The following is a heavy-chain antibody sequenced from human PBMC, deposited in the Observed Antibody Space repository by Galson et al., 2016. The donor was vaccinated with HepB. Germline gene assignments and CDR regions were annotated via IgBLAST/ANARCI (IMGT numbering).Heavy chain of an antibody. V-gene: IGHV4-59*01. CDR1: GGSFSSYL. Sequence: SETLSLTCTVSGGSFSSYLWSWIRQPPGRGLEWIGYIDSRGNTNYNPSLKSRVTISIDTSKNQFSLKLSSVTAADTAVYYCVRSHGAYWGQGTLVTVPA. CDR3: VRSHGAY. D-gene: IGHD3-16*01. CDR2: IDSRGNT. J-gene: IGHJ4*02.